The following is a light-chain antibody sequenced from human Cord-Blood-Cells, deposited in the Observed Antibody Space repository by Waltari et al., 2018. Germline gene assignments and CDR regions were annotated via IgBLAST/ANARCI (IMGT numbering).Light chain of an antibody. CDR1: QSISSW. V-gene: IGKV1-5*01. J-gene: IGKJ2*01. Sequence: DIQMTQSPSTLSASVGDRVTITCRASQSISSWLAWYQQKPGKAPKLLIYDASSLESGVPPRFSGSGSGTEYTLTISSLQPDDFAPYSCQQYNSYPDTFGQGTKLEIK. CDR3: QQYNSYPDT. CDR2: DAS.